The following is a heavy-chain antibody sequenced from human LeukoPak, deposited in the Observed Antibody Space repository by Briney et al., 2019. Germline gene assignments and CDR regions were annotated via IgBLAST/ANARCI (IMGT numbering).Heavy chain of an antibody. V-gene: IGHV1-46*01. CDR2: INPSSGST. D-gene: IGHD2-2*01. J-gene: IGHJ3*02. Sequence: ASVKVSCKASGYTLTYYYLHWVRQAPGQGLEWMGIINPSSGSTTYAQKFQGRVTMTRDTSTSTVYMDLSSLRSEDTAVYYCARDHSSQGAFHIWGQGTMVTVSS. CDR1: GYTLTYYY. CDR3: ARDHSSQGAFHI.